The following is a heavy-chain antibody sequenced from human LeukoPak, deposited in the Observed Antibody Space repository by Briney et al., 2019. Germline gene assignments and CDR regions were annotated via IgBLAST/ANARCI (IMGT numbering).Heavy chain of an antibody. CDR2: MYDSGST. D-gene: IGHD1-26*01. Sequence: SETLSLTCTVSGGSVSSSSYYWSWIRQPPGKGLELIGYMYDSGSTNYNPSLKSRVTISVDTSKNQFSLRLNSVTAADTAVYYCARHGGSYTFDLWGQGVLVTVSS. CDR1: GGSVSSSSYY. J-gene: IGHJ4*02. CDR3: ARHGGSYTFDL. V-gene: IGHV4-61*01.